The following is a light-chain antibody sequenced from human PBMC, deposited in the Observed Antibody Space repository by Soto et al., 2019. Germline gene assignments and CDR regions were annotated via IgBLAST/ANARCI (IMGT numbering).Light chain of an antibody. Sequence: DIQITQSPSTLSASVGGRVTISCRASQNINNLLAWYQQKPGKVPKLLIYKASNLESGVPSRFSGSGSGTDFTLTISSLQPDDFATYYCQHYYTYPYTFGQGTKLEIK. J-gene: IGKJ2*01. CDR2: KAS. V-gene: IGKV1-5*03. CDR1: QNINNL. CDR3: QHYYTYPYT.